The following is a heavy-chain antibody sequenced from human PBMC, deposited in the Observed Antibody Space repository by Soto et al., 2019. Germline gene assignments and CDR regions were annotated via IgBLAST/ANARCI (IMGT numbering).Heavy chain of an antibody. Sequence: QVQLVQSGAELKKPGSSVNVSCKASGDTFSGYPINWVRQAPGEGLEWMGRIIPVFGTTNDAQRFEGRVTFTADESTNTAYMELRGLLSEDTAVYYCARDGGFGELEYWGPGTMVTVSS. CDR1: GDTFSGYP. CDR2: IIPVFGTT. D-gene: IGHD3-10*01. J-gene: IGHJ4*02. CDR3: ARDGGFGELEY. V-gene: IGHV1-69*18.